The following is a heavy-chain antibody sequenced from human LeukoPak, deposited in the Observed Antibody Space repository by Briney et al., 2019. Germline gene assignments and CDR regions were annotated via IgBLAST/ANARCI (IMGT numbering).Heavy chain of an antibody. CDR3: ARAAVRDTAKNWFDP. D-gene: IGHD5-18*01. Sequence: ASVKVSCEASGYTFTSYYMHWVRQAPGQGLEWMGIINPSGGSTSYAQKFQGRVTMTRDTSTSTVYMELSSLRSEDTAVYYCARAAVRDTAKNWFDPWGQGTLVTVSS. J-gene: IGHJ5*02. CDR1: GYTFTSYY. CDR2: INPSGGST. V-gene: IGHV1-46*01.